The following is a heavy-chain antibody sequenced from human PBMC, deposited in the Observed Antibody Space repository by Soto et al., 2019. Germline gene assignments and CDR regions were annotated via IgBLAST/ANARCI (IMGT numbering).Heavy chain of an antibody. D-gene: IGHD2-8*01. J-gene: IGHJ4*02. Sequence: KPSETLSLTCTVSCTSISSYYWSWIRQPPGKGLEWIANIHYSGTTNYNPSLASRVTLSVDTSKNQFSLKMTSVTAAERAMYFCARYNSYAIDYWGRGTLVTVSS. CDR1: CTSISSYY. V-gene: IGHV4-59*01. CDR2: IHYSGTT. CDR3: ARYNSYAIDY.